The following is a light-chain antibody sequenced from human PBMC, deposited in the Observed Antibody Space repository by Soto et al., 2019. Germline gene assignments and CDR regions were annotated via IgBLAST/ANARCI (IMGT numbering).Light chain of an antibody. CDR3: TSYAGSNNYV. J-gene: IGLJ1*01. Sequence: LTQVPSASGSPGQSVTISCTGTSSDVGGYNYVSWYQQHPGKAPKLMIYEVSKRPSGVPDRFSGSKSGNTASLTVSGLQAEDEADYYCTSYAGSNNYVFGTGTKVTVL. CDR2: EVS. CDR1: SSDVGGYNY. V-gene: IGLV2-8*01.